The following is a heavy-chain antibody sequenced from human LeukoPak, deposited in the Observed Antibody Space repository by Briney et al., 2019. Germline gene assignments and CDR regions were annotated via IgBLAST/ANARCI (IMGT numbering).Heavy chain of an antibody. Sequence: ASVEVSCKASGYTFTSYAMHWVRQAPGQRLEWMGWINAGNGNTKYSQKFQGRVTITRDTSASTAYMELRSLRSDDTAVYYCAIIYGGDQYFDYWGQGTLVTVSS. CDR1: GYTFTSYA. CDR3: AIIYGGDQYFDY. CDR2: INAGNGNT. V-gene: IGHV1-3*01. D-gene: IGHD4-23*01. J-gene: IGHJ4*02.